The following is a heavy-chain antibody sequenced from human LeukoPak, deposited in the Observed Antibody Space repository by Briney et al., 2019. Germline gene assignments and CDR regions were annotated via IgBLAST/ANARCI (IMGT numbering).Heavy chain of an antibody. CDR2: IYYSGST. D-gene: IGHD2-15*01. Sequence: ETLSLTCSVSGGSINNYWWNWIRQPPGKGLEWIGYIYYSGSTSYNPSLKSRLTISVDTSLNQFSLKLNSVTAADTAVYYCARYCSGGDCYSKALDYWGQGILVTVSS. CDR3: ARYCSGGDCYSKALDY. V-gene: IGHV4-59*01. CDR1: GGSINNYW. J-gene: IGHJ4*02.